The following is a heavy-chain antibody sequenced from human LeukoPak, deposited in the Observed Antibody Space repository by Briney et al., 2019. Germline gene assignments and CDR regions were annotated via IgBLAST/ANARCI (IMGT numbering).Heavy chain of an antibody. CDR3: GRSLTGPNSGFDY. CDR1: GYTFTTYA. V-gene: IGHV1-3*01. CDR2: INAGNGNT. D-gene: IGHD3-9*01. Sequence: GASVKVSCKASGYTFTTYAMHWVRQAPGQRLEWMGWINAGNGNTKYSQKFQGRVTITRDTSASTAYMELSSLRSEDTAVFYCGRSLTGPNSGFDYWGQGTLVTVSS. J-gene: IGHJ4*02.